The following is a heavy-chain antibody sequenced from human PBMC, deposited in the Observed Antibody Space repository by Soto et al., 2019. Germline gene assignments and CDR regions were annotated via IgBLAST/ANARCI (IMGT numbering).Heavy chain of an antibody. CDR1: GYTFTSYG. Sequence: ASVKVSCKASGYTFTSYGISWVRQAPGQGLEWMGWISAYNGNTNYAQKLQGRVTMTTDTSTSTAYMELRSLRSEDTAVYYCARRSGFGGYYYYGMDVWGQGTTVTVSS. CDR2: ISAYNGNT. V-gene: IGHV1-18*01. CDR3: ARRSGFGGYYYYGMDV. D-gene: IGHD3-10*01. J-gene: IGHJ6*02.